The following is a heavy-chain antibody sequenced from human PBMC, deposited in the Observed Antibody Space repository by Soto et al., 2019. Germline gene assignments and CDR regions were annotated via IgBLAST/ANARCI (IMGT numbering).Heavy chain of an antibody. V-gene: IGHV3-23*01. CDR1: GFTFGSYA. CDR3: AKDVLLWFGELRDGMDV. Sequence: PGGSLRLSCVVSGFTFGSYAMSWVRQAPEKGPEWVAILSGSGVTTYYADSVKGRFTISRDNSKNTLYLQMNSLRAEDTAVYYCAKDVLLWFGELRDGMDVWGQGTTVTVSS. D-gene: IGHD3-10*01. J-gene: IGHJ6*02. CDR2: LSGSGVTT.